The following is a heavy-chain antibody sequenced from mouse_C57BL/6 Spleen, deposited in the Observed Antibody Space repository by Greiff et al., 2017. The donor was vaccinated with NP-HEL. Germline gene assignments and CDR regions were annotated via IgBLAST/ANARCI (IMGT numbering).Heavy chain of an antibody. CDR2: IDPETGGT. V-gene: IGHV1-15*01. Sequence: VQLQQSGAELVRPGASVTLSCKASGYTFTDYEMHWVKQTPVHGLEWIGAIDPETGGTAYNQKFKGKAILTADKSSSTAYMELRSLTSEDSAVYYCTRGDRYYGSSPYWFAYWGQGTLVTVSA. J-gene: IGHJ3*01. CDR1: GYTFTDYE. CDR3: TRGDRYYGSSPYWFAY. D-gene: IGHD1-1*01.